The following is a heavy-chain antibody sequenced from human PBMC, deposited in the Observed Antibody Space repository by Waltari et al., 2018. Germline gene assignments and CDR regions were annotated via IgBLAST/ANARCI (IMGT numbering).Heavy chain of an antibody. CDR1: GFSTDYW. Sequence: EVQLVESGGGLVQPGGSLRLSCAASGFSTDYWLDLIRQAPSKGLVLISRVTTDSTIITYADSLKRRFTISRYCAMYTYYLQMIGLVSEAAAVYFCTTNPVYWRQGTLFTGSS. V-gene: IGHV3-74*03. CDR2: VTTDSTII. J-gene: IGHJ4*02. CDR3: TTNPVY.